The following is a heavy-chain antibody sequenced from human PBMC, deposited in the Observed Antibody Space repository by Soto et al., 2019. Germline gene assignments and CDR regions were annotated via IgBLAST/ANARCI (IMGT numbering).Heavy chain of an antibody. CDR1: GGGGSSNSAA. CDR2: TYYRSKWYN. Sequence: SQTLSLTCAISGGGGSSNSAAWNWFRQSPSRGLEWLGRTYYRSKWYNDYAVSVKSRITINPDTSKNQFSLQLNSVTPEDTAVYYCARGAGSGWYGRYYYYGMDVWGQGTTVTVSS. D-gene: IGHD6-19*01. CDR3: ARGAGSGWYGRYYYYGMDV. J-gene: IGHJ6*02. V-gene: IGHV6-1*01.